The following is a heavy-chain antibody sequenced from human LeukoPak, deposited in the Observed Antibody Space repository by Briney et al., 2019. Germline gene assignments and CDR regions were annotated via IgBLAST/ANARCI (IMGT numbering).Heavy chain of an antibody. CDR1: GFTFDDYA. CDR3: AKAPGDYEYFQH. V-gene: IGHV3-9*01. D-gene: IGHD4-17*01. Sequence: GGSLRLSSAAPGFTFDDYAMHWVRQAPGKGLEWVSGISWNSGSIDYADSVKGRFTISRDNAKNSLYLQMNSLRAEDTALYYCAKAPGDYEYFQHWGQGTLVTVSS. J-gene: IGHJ1*01. CDR2: ISWNSGSI.